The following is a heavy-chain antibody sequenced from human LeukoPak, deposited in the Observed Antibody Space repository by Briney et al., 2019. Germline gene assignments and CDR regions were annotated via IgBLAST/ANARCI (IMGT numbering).Heavy chain of an antibody. J-gene: IGHJ1*01. Sequence: GGSLRLSCAASGFTFSSYSMNWVRQAPGKGLEWVSYISSSSSTIYYADSVKGRFTISRDNAKNSLYLQMNSLRAEDTAVYYCARKPASYYYDSSGYYHFQHWGQGTLVTVSS. CDR2: ISSSSSTI. V-gene: IGHV3-48*01. CDR1: GFTFSSYS. D-gene: IGHD3-22*01. CDR3: ARKPASYYYDSSGYYHFQH.